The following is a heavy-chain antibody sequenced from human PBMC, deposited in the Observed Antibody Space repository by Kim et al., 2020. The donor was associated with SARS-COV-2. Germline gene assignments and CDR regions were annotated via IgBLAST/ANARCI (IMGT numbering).Heavy chain of an antibody. CDR2: IYYSGST. Sequence: SETLSLTCTVSGGSISSYYWSWIRQPPGKGLEWIGYIYYSGSTNYNPSLKSRVTISVDTSKNQFSLKLSSVTAADTAVYYCARDVPTYYYGSGRPYYYGMDVWGQGTTVTVSS. J-gene: IGHJ6*02. CDR3: ARDVPTYYYGSGRPYYYGMDV. CDR1: GGSISSYY. V-gene: IGHV4-59*13. D-gene: IGHD3-10*01.